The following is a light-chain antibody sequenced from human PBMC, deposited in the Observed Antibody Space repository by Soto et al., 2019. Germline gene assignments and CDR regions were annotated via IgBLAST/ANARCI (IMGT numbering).Light chain of an antibody. Sequence: QSVLTQSSSASASLGSSVKLTCTLSSRHSSYIIAWHQQQPGKAPRYLMKLEDSGNYNKGSGVPDRFSGSSSGADRYLTISNLQSEDEAEYYCETWDSNTRVFGGGTKLTV. CDR2: LEDSGNY. CDR3: ETWDSNTRV. J-gene: IGLJ3*02. V-gene: IGLV4-60*03. CDR1: SRHSSYI.